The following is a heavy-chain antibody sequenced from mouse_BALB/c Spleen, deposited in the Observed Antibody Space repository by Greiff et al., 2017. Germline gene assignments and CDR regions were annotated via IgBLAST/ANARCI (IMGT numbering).Heavy chain of an antibody. CDR1: GYTFTSYY. CDR2: INPSNGGT. CDR3: TRTYYYGSSSFAY. J-gene: IGHJ3*01. D-gene: IGHD1-1*01. Sequence: QVQLQQSGAELVKPGASVKLSCKASGYTFTSYYMYWVKQRPGQGLEWIGEINPSNGGTNFNEKFKSKATLTVDKSSSTAYMQLSSLTSEDSAVYYCTRTYYYGSSSFAYWGQGTLVTVSA. V-gene: IGHV1S81*02.